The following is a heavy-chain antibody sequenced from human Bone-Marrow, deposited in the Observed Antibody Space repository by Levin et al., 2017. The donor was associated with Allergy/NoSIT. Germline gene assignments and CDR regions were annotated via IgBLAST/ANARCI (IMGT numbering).Heavy chain of an antibody. CDR1: GFTFDDYA. V-gene: IGHV3-9*01. CDR2: ISWNSGSI. D-gene: IGHD6-19*01. J-gene: IGHJ4*02. Sequence: SLKISCAASGFTFDDYAMHWVRQAPGKGLEWVSGISWNSGSIGYADSVKGRFTISRDNAKNSLYLQMNSLRAEDTALYYCAKGSHSSGWYDFDYWGQGTLVTVSS. CDR3: AKGSHSSGWYDFDY.